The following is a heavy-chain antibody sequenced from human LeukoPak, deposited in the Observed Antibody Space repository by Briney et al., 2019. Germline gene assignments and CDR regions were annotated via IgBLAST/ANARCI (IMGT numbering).Heavy chain of an antibody. D-gene: IGHD5-12*01. CDR3: ARTNSPGYSGYDYLDY. V-gene: IGHV1-46*01. CDR1: GYTFTSYY. Sequence: ASVTVSCKASGYTFTSYYIHWVRQAPGQGLEWMGLINPSGGSTSYAQKFQGRVTMTRDTSTSTVYMELSSLRSEDTAVYYCARTNSPGYSGYDYLDYWGQGPLVTVSS. J-gene: IGHJ4*02. CDR2: INPSGGST.